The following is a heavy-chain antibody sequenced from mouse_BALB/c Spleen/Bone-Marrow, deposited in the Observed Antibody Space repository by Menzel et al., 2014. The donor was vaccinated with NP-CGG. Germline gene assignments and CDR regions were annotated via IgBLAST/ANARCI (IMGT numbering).Heavy chain of an antibody. V-gene: IGHV2-2*02. Sequence: VQLQQSGPGLVQPSQSLSITCTVSGFSFPNYGFHWVRQSPGKGLEWLGVIWSGGSTDYNAAFISRLSISKDNSKSQVFFKMNSPQVNDTAIYYCARNPVGRNYFDYWGQGTTLTVSS. D-gene: IGHD4-1*01. CDR1: GFSFPNYG. CDR3: ARNPVGRNYFDY. CDR2: IWSGGST. J-gene: IGHJ2*01.